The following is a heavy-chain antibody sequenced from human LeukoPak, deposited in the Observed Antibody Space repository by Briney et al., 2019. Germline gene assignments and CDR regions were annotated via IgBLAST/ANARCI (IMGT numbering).Heavy chain of an antibody. CDR1: GFTFSSYS. CDR2: IISSSSYI. CDR3: ARASIFGWFDP. D-gene: IGHD3-9*01. J-gene: IGHJ5*02. Sequence: GGSLRLSCAASGFTFSSYSMNWVRQAPGKGLEWVSSIISSSSYIYYADSVKGRFTISRDNAKNALYLQMNSLRAEDTDVYYCARASIFGWFDPWGQGTLVTVSS. V-gene: IGHV3-21*01.